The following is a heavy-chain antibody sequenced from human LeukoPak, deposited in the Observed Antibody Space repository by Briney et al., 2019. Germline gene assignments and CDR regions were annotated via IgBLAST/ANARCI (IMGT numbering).Heavy chain of an antibody. Sequence: GGSLRLSCAASGFTVSSNYMSWVRQAPGKGLEWVSVIYSGGSTYYADSVKGRFTISRDNSKNTLYLQMNSLRAEDTAVYYCARDRITIFGVVHYYYGMDVWGQGTMVTVSS. D-gene: IGHD3-3*01. CDR3: ARDRITIFGVVHYYYGMDV. CDR1: GFTVSSNY. V-gene: IGHV3-66*01. CDR2: IYSGGST. J-gene: IGHJ6*02.